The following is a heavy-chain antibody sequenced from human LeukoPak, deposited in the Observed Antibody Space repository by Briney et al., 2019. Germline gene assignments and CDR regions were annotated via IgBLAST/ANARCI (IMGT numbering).Heavy chain of an antibody. Sequence: GASVKVSCKASGGTFSSYAISWVRQAPGQGLEWMGGIIPIFGTANYAQKFQGRVTITADESTSTAYMELSSLRSEDTAVYYCARVVDSYGYFWFDPWGQGTLVTVSS. J-gene: IGHJ5*02. D-gene: IGHD5-18*01. CDR3: ARVVDSYGYFWFDP. CDR2: IIPIFGTA. CDR1: GGTFSSYA. V-gene: IGHV1-69*13.